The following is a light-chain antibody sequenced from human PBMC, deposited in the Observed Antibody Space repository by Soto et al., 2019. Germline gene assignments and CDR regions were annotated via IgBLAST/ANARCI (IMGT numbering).Light chain of an antibody. J-gene: IGKJ1*01. CDR3: QQYGSSPWT. Sequence: EIVLTQSPGTLSLSPGERATLSCRASQSFSSSYLAWYQQKPGQAPRLLIYGASSRATGIPDRFSGRGSGTDFTLTISRLEPDDFAVYYCQQYGSSPWTVGQGTKVDIK. CDR1: QSFSSSY. CDR2: GAS. V-gene: IGKV3-20*01.